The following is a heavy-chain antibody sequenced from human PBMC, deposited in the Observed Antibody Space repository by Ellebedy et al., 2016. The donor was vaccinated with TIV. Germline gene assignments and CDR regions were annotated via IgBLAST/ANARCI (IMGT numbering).Heavy chain of an antibody. D-gene: IGHD1-26*01. V-gene: IGHV3-53*01. CDR2: IYSDGST. CDR1: GVNVSSNY. J-gene: IGHJ3*02. Sequence: GESLKISXAASGVNVSSNYMSWVRQAPGKGLEWVSIIYSDGSTYYADSVKGRFTLSRDISKNTLFLQMNSLRAEDTAVYYCARAKRGSYYSAFDIWGQGTMVTASS. CDR3: ARAKRGSYYSAFDI.